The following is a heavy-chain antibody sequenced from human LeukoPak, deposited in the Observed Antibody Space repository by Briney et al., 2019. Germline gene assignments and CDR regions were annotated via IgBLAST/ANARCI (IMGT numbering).Heavy chain of an antibody. CDR3: ARVTYHGDAFDI. V-gene: IGHV3-20*04. Sequence: RPGGSLRLSCAASGFTFDDYGMSWVRQAPGKGLEWVSGINWNGSGAGYADSVKGRFTISRDNAKNSLYLQMNSLRAEDTALYYCARVTYHGDAFDIWGQGTMVTVSS. J-gene: IGHJ3*02. CDR2: INWNGSGA. CDR1: GFTFDDYG. D-gene: IGHD2-21*02.